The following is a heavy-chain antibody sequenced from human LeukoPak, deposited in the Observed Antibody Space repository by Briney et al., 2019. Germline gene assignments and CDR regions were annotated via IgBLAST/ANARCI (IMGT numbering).Heavy chain of an antibody. V-gene: IGHV3-23*01. D-gene: IGHD1-26*01. J-gene: IGHJ5*02. CDR2: ISGTGGST. Sequence: GGSLTLSCAASGFTFSTYAMTWVRQAPGKGLEWVSLISGTGGSTYYADSVKGRFTISRDNSRNTLYLQMNSLRAEDTAVYYCAKDYEPLVGVHRWGDWFDPWGQGTLVTVSS. CDR1: GFTFSTYA. CDR3: AKDYEPLVGVHRWGDWFDP.